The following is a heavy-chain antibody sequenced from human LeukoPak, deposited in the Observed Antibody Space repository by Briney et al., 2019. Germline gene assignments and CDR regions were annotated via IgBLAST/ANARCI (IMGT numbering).Heavy chain of an antibody. Sequence: GGSLRLSCTVSGFTVSTNSWSWVRQAPGKGLEWVSFIYSGGNTHYSDSVKGRFTISRDNSKNTLYLQMNSLRAEDTAVYYCARAAEQLVGVWAVYHYYYMDVWGKGTTVTVSS. CDR1: GFTVSTNS. J-gene: IGHJ6*03. CDR2: IYSGGNT. V-gene: IGHV3-53*01. D-gene: IGHD6-6*01. CDR3: ARAAEQLVGVWAVYHYYYMDV.